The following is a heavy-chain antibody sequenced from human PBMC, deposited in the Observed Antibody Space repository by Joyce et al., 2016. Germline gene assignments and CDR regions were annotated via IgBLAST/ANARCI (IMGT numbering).Heavy chain of an antibody. J-gene: IGHJ4*02. CDR1: GGSISSVGSC. CDR3: ARGTSGYYPSFDY. Sequence: QVQLQESGPGLVKPSQTLSLTCSGSGGSISSVGSCWSWIRQHPGKGLEWSGYIYYGGSTYQNPALNRRATIAVDTSKNQFSLTLSSVTAADTAVYYCARGTSGYYPSFDYWGQGTLVTVSS. CDR2: IYYGGST. D-gene: IGHD3-22*01. V-gene: IGHV4-31*03.